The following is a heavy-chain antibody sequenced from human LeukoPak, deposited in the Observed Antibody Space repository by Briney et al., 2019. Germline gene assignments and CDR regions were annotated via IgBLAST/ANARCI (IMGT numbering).Heavy chain of an antibody. V-gene: IGHV1-2*02. CDR1: GYTFTGYY. D-gene: IGHD3-3*01. CDR2: INPNSGGT. CDR3: ARVGVVIIRRAYYFDY. Sequence: ASVKVFCKASGYTFTGYYMHWVRQAPGQGLEWMGWINPNSGGTNYAQKFQGRVTMTRDTSISTAYMELSRLRSDDTAVYYCARVGVVIIRRAYYFDYWGQGTLVTVSS. J-gene: IGHJ4*02.